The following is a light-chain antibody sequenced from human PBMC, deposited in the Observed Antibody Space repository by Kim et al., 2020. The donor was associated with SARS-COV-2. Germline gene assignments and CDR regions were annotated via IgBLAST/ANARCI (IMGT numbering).Light chain of an antibody. CDR2: GAS. Sequence: GTLSLSQGESATLSCRASQSVSSKYLGWYQQKPGQAPRLLIYGASSRATGIPDRFSGSGSGTDFTLTISRLEPEDFAVYFCQQYRTFGQGTKLEI. J-gene: IGKJ2*01. CDR1: QSVSSKY. V-gene: IGKV3-20*01. CDR3: QQYRT.